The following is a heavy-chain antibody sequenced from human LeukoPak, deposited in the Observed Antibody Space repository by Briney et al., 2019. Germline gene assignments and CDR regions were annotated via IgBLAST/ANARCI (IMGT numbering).Heavy chain of an antibody. Sequence: PGGSLRLSCAASGFTFSNSWMSWVRQAPGKGLEWVANIQQVGTEKYYVDSVKGRFTISRDNTKNSLYLQMDSLRAEDTAVYYCATESFYASDYWGQGTLVTVSS. CDR2: IQQVGTEK. D-gene: IGHD2-8*01. CDR3: ATESFYASDY. V-gene: IGHV3-7*01. J-gene: IGHJ4*02. CDR1: GFTFSNSW.